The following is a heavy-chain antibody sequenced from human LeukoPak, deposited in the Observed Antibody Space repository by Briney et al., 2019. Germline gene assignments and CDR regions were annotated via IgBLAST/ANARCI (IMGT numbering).Heavy chain of an antibody. D-gene: IGHD1-26*01. J-gene: IGHJ3*02. CDR1: GGSISSNY. CDR2: IHYSGRT. V-gene: IGHV4-59*01. Sequence: PSETLSLTCTVSGGSISSNYWSWVRQPPGKGLEWIGYIHYSGRTNYNPSLKSRVTISVDTSKNQFSLKLSSVTAADTAVYYCARDRRWELLHAFDIWGQGTMVTVSS. CDR3: ARDRRWELLHAFDI.